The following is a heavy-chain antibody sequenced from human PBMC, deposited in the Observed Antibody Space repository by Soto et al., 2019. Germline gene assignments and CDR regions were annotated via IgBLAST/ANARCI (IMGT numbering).Heavy chain of an antibody. V-gene: IGHV3-23*01. CDR3: AKRLTTVTRVFDC. J-gene: IGHJ4*02. CDR2: ISGSGGNT. Sequence: EVQLLESGGDLVQPGGSLRLSCAASGLTSSTYAMSWVRQAPGKGLEWVSVISGSGGNTYYADSVKGRFTISRDNSKNMLYLQMNSLRAEDTAVYYCAKRLTTVTRVFDCWGQGTLVTVSS. CDR1: GLTSSTYA. D-gene: IGHD4-17*01.